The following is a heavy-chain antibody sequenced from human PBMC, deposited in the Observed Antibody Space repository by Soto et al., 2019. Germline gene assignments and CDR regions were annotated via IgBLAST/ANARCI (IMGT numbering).Heavy chain of an antibody. CDR2: VSFDGSNK. Sequence: QVQLVESGGGVVQPGRSLRLSCAASGFTFSTHAMHWVRQAPGKGLECVAIVSFDGSNKYYADSVKGRFTISRDNSNNTLYLQMSGLTPEATAVSYGARDQTCIIKTGGGRIVNWGQGTRVTATS. V-gene: IGHV3-30-3*01. CDR1: GFTFSTHA. D-gene: IGHD2-15*01. J-gene: IGHJ4*02. CDR3: ARDQTCIIKTGGGRIVN.